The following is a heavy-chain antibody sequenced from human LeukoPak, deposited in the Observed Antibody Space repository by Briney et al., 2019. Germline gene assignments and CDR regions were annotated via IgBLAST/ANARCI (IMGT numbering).Heavy chain of an antibody. CDR3: ARAYDGSGNLDY. D-gene: IGHD3-22*01. J-gene: IGHJ4*02. Sequence: ASVKVSCKGSGYTFTDYYMHWVRQAPGQGLEWMGWIYPNRGGTNYAQKFQGRVTMIRDTSINTAYMELSRLRSDDTAVYYCARAYDGSGNLDYWGQGTLVTVSS. V-gene: IGHV1-2*02. CDR2: IYPNRGGT. CDR1: GYTFTDYY.